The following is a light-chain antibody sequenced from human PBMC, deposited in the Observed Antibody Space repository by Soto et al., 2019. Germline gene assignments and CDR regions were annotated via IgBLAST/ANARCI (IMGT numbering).Light chain of an antibody. J-gene: IGKJ4*01. V-gene: IGKV3-11*01. CDR2: DAS. Sequence: EIVLTQSPATLFFSPGERAPPSGRASRSVSSYLAWYQQKPGQAPRLLIYDASNRATGIPARFSGSGSGTDFTLTISSLEPEDFAVYYCQQRSNWLLTFGGGTKV. CDR1: RSVSSY. CDR3: QQRSNWLLT.